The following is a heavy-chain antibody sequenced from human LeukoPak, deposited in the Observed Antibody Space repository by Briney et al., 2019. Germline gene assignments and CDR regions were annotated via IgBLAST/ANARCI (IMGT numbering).Heavy chain of an antibody. CDR3: ARAPYCSSTSCYKAWYFDL. V-gene: IGHV4-59*12. CDR2: IYYSGST. Sequence: SETLSLTCTVSGGSISSYYWSWIRQPPGKGLEWIGYIYYSGSTNYNPSLKSRVTISVDTSKNQFSLKLSSVTAADTAVYYCARAPYCSSTSCYKAWYFDLWGRGTLVTVSS. J-gene: IGHJ2*01. D-gene: IGHD2-2*02. CDR1: GGSISSYY.